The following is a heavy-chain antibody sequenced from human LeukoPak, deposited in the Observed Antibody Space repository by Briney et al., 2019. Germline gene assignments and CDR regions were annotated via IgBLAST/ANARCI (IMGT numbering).Heavy chain of an antibody. J-gene: IGHJ4*02. CDR1: GFTFRSYW. CDR3: ARGSGWYVDY. V-gene: IGHV3-74*01. Sequence: GGSLRLSCVASGFTFRSYWMHWVRQAPGKGLVWVSRINSDGSVTRYADSVKGRFTISRDNSKNTLYLQMNSLRAEDTAVYYCARGSGWYVDYWGQGTLVTVSS. D-gene: IGHD6-13*01. CDR2: INSDGSVT.